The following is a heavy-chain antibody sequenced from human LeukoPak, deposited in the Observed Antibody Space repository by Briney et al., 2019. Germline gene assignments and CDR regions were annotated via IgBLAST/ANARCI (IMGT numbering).Heavy chain of an antibody. J-gene: IGHJ4*02. CDR1: GYTFTSNY. CDR3: ARRNY. CDR2: INPSGGST. V-gene: IGHV1-46*01. Sequence: ASVKVSCKASGYTFTSNYMHWVRQAPGQGLEWMGVINPSGGSTSYAQKFQGRVTMTRDMSTSTDYMELSRLRSDDTAAYYCARRNYWGQGTLVTVSS.